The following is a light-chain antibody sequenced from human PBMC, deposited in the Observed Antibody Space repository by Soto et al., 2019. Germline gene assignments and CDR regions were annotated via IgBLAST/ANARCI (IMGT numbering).Light chain of an antibody. CDR1: QSISTY. V-gene: IGKV1-39*01. CDR2: AAS. Sequence: DIQMTQSPSSLSASVGDRVTITCRANQSISTYLNWYQQKPGKAPKLLIYAASNLQSGVSSRFSGSGSGTAFTLTISSLRPADFATYYCQQGYSIPPSTFGQGTKLEIK. J-gene: IGKJ2*01. CDR3: QQGYSIPPST.